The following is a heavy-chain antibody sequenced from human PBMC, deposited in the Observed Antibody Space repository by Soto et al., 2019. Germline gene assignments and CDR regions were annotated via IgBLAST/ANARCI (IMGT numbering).Heavy chain of an antibody. Sequence: SETLSLTCTVSGGSISSYYWSWIRQPPGKGLEWIGYIYYSGSTNYNPSLKSRVTISKDTSKNQVVLTMTNMDPVDTATYYCARIRMVRGVIRLYYYGMDVWGQGTTVTVS. CDR2: IYYSGST. CDR3: ARIRMVRGVIRLYYYGMDV. CDR1: GGSISSYY. D-gene: IGHD3-10*01. V-gene: IGHV4-59*01. J-gene: IGHJ6*02.